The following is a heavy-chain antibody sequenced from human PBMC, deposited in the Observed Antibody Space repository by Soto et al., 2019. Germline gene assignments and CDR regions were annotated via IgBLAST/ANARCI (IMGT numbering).Heavy chain of an antibody. D-gene: IGHD6-13*01. CDR3: ASSPGSSWYSFDY. CDR1: GGTFSSYA. CDR2: IIPIFGTA. V-gene: IGHV1-69*13. Sequence: SVKVSCKASGGTFSSYAISWVRQAPGQGLEWMGGIIPIFGTANYAQKFQGRVTITADESTSTAYMELSSLRSEDTAVYYCASSPGSSWYSFDYWGQGTLVTVSS. J-gene: IGHJ4*02.